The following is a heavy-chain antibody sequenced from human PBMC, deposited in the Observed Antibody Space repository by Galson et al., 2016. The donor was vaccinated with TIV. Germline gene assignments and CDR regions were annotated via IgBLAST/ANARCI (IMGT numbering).Heavy chain of an antibody. Sequence: SVKVSCKASGYTFINYGVGWVRQAPGQGLEWMGWISAYNGNTRYAQKLQARVTMTTDTATNTAYMELRSLRSDDTAVYYCARGPSGFQEVIHYFDYWGQGTLVTVSS. J-gene: IGHJ4*02. CDR2: ISAYNGNT. D-gene: IGHD3-10*01. CDR1: GYTFINYG. CDR3: ARGPSGFQEVIHYFDY. V-gene: IGHV1-18*01.